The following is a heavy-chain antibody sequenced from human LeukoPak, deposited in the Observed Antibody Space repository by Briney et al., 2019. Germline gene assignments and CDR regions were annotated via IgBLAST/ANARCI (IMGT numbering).Heavy chain of an antibody. Sequence: NPGGSLRLSCAASGFTFSDYYMSWIRQAPGKGLEWVSYISSSGSTIYYADSVKGRFTISRDNAKNSLYLQMNSLRAEDTAVYYCARGLSGHSSGWAVIPLRDDTEYYFDYWGQGTLVTVSS. J-gene: IGHJ4*02. V-gene: IGHV3-11*04. CDR1: GFTFSDYY. D-gene: IGHD6-19*01. CDR2: ISSSGSTI. CDR3: ARGLSGHSSGWAVIPLRDDTEYYFDY.